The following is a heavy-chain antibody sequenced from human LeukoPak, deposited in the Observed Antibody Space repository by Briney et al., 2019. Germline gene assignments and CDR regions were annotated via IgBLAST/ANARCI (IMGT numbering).Heavy chain of an antibody. V-gene: IGHV1-69*05. J-gene: IGHJ1*01. D-gene: IGHD3-22*01. Sequence: ASVKVSCKASGGTFSSYAISWVRQAPGQGLEWMGGIIPIFGTANYAQKLQGRVTMTTDTSTSTAYMELRSLRSDDTAVYYCARVYDYYDSSGYYRHWGQGTLVTVSS. CDR2: IIPIFGTA. CDR1: GGTFSSYA. CDR3: ARVYDYYDSSGYYRH.